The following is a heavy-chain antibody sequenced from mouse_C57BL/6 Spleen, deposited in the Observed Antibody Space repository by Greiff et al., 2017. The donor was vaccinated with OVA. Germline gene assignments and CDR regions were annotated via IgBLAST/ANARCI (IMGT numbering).Heavy chain of an antibody. Sequence: VQLQQSGAELVRPGASVTLSCKASGYTFTDYEMHWVKQTPVHGLEWIGAIDPETGGTAYNQKFKGKAILTADKSSSTAYMELRSLTSEDSAVYYCTREEDGYYRWGQGTTLTVSS. CDR1: GYTFTDYE. CDR3: TREEDGYYR. V-gene: IGHV1-15*01. D-gene: IGHD2-3*01. J-gene: IGHJ2*01. CDR2: IDPETGGT.